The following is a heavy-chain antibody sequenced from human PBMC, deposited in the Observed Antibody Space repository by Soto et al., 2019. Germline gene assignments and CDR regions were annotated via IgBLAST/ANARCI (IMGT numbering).Heavy chain of an antibody. D-gene: IGHD6-13*01. V-gene: IGHV4-39*07. CDR2: IYYSGST. CDR3: ARDGAATGSVYLDY. J-gene: IGHJ4*02. CDR1: GGSISSSSYY. Sequence: SETLSLTCTVSGGSISSSSYYWGWIRQPPGKGLEWIGSIYYSGSTYYNPSLKSRVTMSIDTSKNQFSLRLTSVSAADTAVYYCARDGAATGSVYLDYWGQGTLVTVSS.